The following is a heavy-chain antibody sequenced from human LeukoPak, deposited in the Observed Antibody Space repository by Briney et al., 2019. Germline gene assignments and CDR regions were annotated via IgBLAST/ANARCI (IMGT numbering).Heavy chain of an antibody. D-gene: IGHD2-2*01. CDR2: ISAYNGNT. Sequence: ASVKVSCKASGYTFTSDGISWVRQAPGQGLEWMGWISAYNGNTNYAQKLQGRVTMTTDTSTSTAYMELRSLRSDDTAVYYCARDYRGCSSTSCYHGLDWFDPWGQGTLVTVSS. V-gene: IGHV1-18*01. J-gene: IGHJ5*02. CDR3: ARDYRGCSSTSCYHGLDWFDP. CDR1: GYTFTSDG.